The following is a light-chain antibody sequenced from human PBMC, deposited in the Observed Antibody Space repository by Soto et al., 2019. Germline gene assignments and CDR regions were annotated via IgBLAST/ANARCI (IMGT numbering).Light chain of an antibody. CDR3: QIWGNGIHVV. CDR2: LDSDGSH. CDR1: SGHSSYA. Sequence: QSVLTQSPSASASLGASVKLTCTLSSGHSSYAIAWHQQQPEKGPRYLMKLDSDGSHTKGDAIPDRFSGSSSGAERYLTISSLQSEDEADYYCQIWGNGIHVVFGGGTKLTVL. J-gene: IGLJ2*01. V-gene: IGLV4-69*01.